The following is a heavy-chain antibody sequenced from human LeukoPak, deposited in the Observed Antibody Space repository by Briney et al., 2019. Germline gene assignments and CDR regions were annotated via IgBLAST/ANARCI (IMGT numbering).Heavy chain of an antibody. D-gene: IGHD1-1*01. Sequence: ASVKVSCKASGYTFTDFGISWVRQAPGQGLAWMGWSSAYNGNRRYSQNVQGRVTMTVDTSTDTAYMELRSLRSDDTAMYYCARDLGEDTTVIFFDFWGQGTLVTVSS. V-gene: IGHV1-18*01. CDR3: ARDLGEDTTVIFFDF. J-gene: IGHJ4*02. CDR1: GYTFTDFG. CDR2: SSAYNGNR.